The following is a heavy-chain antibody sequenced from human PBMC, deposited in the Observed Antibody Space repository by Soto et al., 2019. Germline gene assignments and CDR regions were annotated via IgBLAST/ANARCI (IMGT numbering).Heavy chain of an antibody. D-gene: IGHD6-6*01. CDR2: IIPIFGTA. CDR1: GGTFSSYA. CDR3: ARSFVSSSPSHWFDP. V-gene: IGHV1-69*13. J-gene: IGHJ5*02. Sequence: SVKVSCKASGGTFSSYAISWVRQAPGQGLEWTGGIIPIFGTANYAQKFQGRVTITADESTSTAYMELSSLRSEDTAVYYCARSFVSSSPSHWFDPWGQGTLVTAPQ.